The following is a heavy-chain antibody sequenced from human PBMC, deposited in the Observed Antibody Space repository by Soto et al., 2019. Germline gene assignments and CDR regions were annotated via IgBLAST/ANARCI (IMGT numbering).Heavy chain of an antibody. J-gene: IGHJ6*02. CDR3: ARGARGVLLWFGESQDYYYGMDV. CDR2: IIPIFGTA. Sequence: QVQLVQSGAEVKKPGSSVKVSCKASGGTFSSYAISWVRQAPGQGLEWMGGIIPIFGTANYAQKFQGRVTITADESTSTAYMELSSLRSEDTAVYYCARGARGVLLWFGESQDYYYGMDVWGQATTVTVSS. V-gene: IGHV1-69*12. CDR1: GGTFSSYA. D-gene: IGHD3-10*01.